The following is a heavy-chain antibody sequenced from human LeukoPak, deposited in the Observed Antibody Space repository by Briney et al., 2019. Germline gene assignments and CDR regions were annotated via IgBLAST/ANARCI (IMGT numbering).Heavy chain of an antibody. CDR3: ATTMVVGNFDY. Sequence: GASVKVSCKXSGYTFTSYYMHWVRQAPGQGLEWMGIINPSGGSTSYAQKFQGRVTMTRDTSTSTVYMELSSLRSEDTAVYYCATTMVVGNFDYWGQGTLVTVSS. V-gene: IGHV1-46*01. J-gene: IGHJ4*02. D-gene: IGHD2-15*01. CDR2: INPSGGST. CDR1: GYTFTSYY.